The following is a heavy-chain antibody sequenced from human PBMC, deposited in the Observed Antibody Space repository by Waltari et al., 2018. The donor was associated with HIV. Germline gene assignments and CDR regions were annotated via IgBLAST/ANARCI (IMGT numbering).Heavy chain of an antibody. Sequence: QLQLQESGPGLVKPSETLSLTCTVSGGSISSSSYYWGWIRQPPGKGLEWIGSIYYSGSTYYNPSLKSRVTISVDTSKNQFSLKLSSVTAADTAVYYCAAPGGSGDIVVVPAAKIPYYYYYGMDVWGQGTTVTVSS. CDR2: IYYSGST. CDR1: GGSISSSSYY. J-gene: IGHJ6*02. CDR3: AAPGGSGDIVVVPAAKIPYYYYYGMDV. D-gene: IGHD2-2*01. V-gene: IGHV4-39*01.